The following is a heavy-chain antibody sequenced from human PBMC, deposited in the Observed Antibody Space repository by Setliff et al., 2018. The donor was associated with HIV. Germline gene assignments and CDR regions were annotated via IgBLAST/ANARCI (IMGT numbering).Heavy chain of an antibody. CDR3: TARIVTTNEH. J-gene: IGHJ1*01. D-gene: IGHD1-1*01. CDR2: SRSRADSYST. CDR1: GFGISAHC. Sequence: GGSLRLSCAASGFGISAHCMDWVRQAPGKGPEWVARSRSRADSYSTEYAASVSDRFIISRDDSKNTVYLQMNGLKTEDTAVYYCTARIVTTNEHWGRGTLVTVSS. V-gene: IGHV3-72*01.